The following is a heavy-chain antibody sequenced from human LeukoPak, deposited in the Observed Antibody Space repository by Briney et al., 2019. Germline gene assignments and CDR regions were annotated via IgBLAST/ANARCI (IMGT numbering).Heavy chain of an antibody. CDR2: ISSDGTQK. J-gene: IGHJ6*02. CDR3: AKSLGGYNTGDYYYHGMDV. CDR1: GFTFNHYG. D-gene: IGHD5-24*01. Sequence: GGSLRLSCAASGFTFNHYGMHWVRQAPGKGLEWVAVISSDGTQKYYADSVKGRVTISRDDFKKTVYLQMNSLRGEDTAVYYCAKSLGGYNTGDYYYHGMDVWGQGTTVSVSS. V-gene: IGHV3-30*18.